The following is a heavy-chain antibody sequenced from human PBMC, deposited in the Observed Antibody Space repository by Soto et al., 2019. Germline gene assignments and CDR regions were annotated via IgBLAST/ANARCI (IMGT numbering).Heavy chain of an antibody. Sequence: PSETLSLTCTVSGGSLSSYYWSWIRQPPGKGLEWIGYIYYSGSTNYNPSLKSRVTISVDTSKNQFSLKLSSVTAADTAVYYCASLQPSSSSWLTNFNWFDPWGQGTLVPVSS. V-gene: IGHV4-59*08. J-gene: IGHJ5*02. CDR1: GGSLSSYY. CDR3: ASLQPSSSSWLTNFNWFDP. CDR2: IYYSGST. D-gene: IGHD6-13*01.